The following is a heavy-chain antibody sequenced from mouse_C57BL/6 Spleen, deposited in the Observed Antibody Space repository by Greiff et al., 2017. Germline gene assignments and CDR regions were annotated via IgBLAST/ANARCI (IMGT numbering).Heavy chain of an antibody. D-gene: IGHD1-1*01. V-gene: IGHV5-17*01. CDR1: GFTFSDYG. J-gene: IGHJ3*01. Sequence: VKLVESGGGLVKPGGSLKLSCAASGFTFSDYGMHWVRQAPEKGLEWVAYISSGSSTIYYADTVKGRFTISRDNAKNTLFLQMTSLRSEDTAMYYCARGYYGSSRWFAYWGQGTLVTVSA. CDR2: ISSGSSTI. CDR3: ARGYYGSSRWFAY.